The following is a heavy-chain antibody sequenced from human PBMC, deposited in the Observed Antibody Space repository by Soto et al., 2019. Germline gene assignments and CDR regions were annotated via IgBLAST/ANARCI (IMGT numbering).Heavy chain of an antibody. CDR1: VYSFTSYW. V-gene: IGHV5-10-1*01. CDR3: ARLAMATRRGYYGMDV. J-gene: IGHJ6*02. Sequence: EVQLVQSGAEVKKPGESLRISCKGSVYSFTSYWISWVRQMPGKGLEWMGRIDPSDSYTNYSPSFQGHVTISADKSISTAYLQWSRLKASDTAMYYCARLAMATRRGYYGMDVWGQGTTVTVSS. CDR2: IDPSDSYT. D-gene: IGHD5-12*01.